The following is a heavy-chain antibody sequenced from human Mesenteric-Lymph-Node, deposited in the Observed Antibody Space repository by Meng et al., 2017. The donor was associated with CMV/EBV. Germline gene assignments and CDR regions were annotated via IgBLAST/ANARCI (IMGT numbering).Heavy chain of an antibody. D-gene: IGHD3-9*01. CDR1: GYTFNAYA. V-gene: IGHV1-3*01. CDR2: INSANGDT. Sequence: CEASGYTFNAYAVHWVRQAPGQRLQWMGRINSANGDTKYSQKFQDRVTITRDTSATYMELNSLTSEDTAFYYCAGSSGAYFDWLPDFWGQGTLDTVSS. CDR3: AGSSGAYFDWLPDF. J-gene: IGHJ4*02.